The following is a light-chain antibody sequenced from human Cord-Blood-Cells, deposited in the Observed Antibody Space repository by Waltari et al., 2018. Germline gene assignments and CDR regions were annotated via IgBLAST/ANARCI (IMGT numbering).Light chain of an antibody. CDR2: DVS. Sequence: QSALTQPASVSGSPGPSLTIPCTGTSSDVVGYNYVPWYQQHPGKAPKLMIYDVSKRPSGVSNRFSGSKSGNTASLTISGLQAEDEADYYCSSYTSSSTWVFGGGTKLTVL. CDR1: SSDVVGYNY. CDR3: SSYTSSSTWV. J-gene: IGLJ3*02. V-gene: IGLV2-14*01.